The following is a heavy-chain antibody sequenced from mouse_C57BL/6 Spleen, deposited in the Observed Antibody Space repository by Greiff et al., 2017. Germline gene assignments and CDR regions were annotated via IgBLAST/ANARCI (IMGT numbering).Heavy chain of an antibody. CDR2: IDPEDGET. Sequence: VQLQQSGAELVKPGASVKLSCTASGFNIKDYYMHWVKQRTEQGLEWIGRIDPEDGETKYAPKFQGKATITAEPSSNTAYLQLSSLTSEDTAVYYCARGYDYDLSYWYFDVWGTGTTVTVSS. J-gene: IGHJ1*03. V-gene: IGHV14-2*01. CDR3: ARGYDYDLSYWYFDV. D-gene: IGHD2-4*01. CDR1: GFNIKDYY.